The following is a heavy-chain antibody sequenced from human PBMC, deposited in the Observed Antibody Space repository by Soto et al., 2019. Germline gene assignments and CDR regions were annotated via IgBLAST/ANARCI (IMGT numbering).Heavy chain of an antibody. CDR3: ARDQNNWNESGFGY. CDR2: IYYSGST. J-gene: IGHJ4*02. D-gene: IGHD1-20*01. CDR1: GGSISSGGYY. Sequence: SETLSLTCTVSGGSISSGGYYWSWIRQHPGKGLEWIGYIYYSGSTYYNPSLKSRVTISVDTSKNQFSLKLSSVTAADTAVYYCARDQNNWNESGFGYWGQGTLVTVSS. V-gene: IGHV4-31*03.